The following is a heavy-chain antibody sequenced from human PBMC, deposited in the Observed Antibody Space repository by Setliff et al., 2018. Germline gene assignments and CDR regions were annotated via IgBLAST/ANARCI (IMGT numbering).Heavy chain of an antibody. CDR1: GYTFSTYG. V-gene: IGHV1-18*01. Sequence: ASVKVSCKDSGYTFSTYGISWVRQAPGQGLEWMGWISAYNGNTNFAQKFQGRVTMTRDTSISTAYMELSSLRSEDTAVYYCARDAPKVVDKFDLWGQGTKVTVSS. D-gene: IGHD3-22*01. J-gene: IGHJ3*01. CDR2: ISAYNGNT. CDR3: ARDAPKVVDKFDL.